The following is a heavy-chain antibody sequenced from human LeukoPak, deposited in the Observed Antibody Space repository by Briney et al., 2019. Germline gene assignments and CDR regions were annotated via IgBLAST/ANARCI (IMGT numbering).Heavy chain of an antibody. CDR1: GGSISGYY. V-gene: IGHV4-59*01. CDR3: ARTTEGGYTYNYFYYYYMDV. J-gene: IGHJ6*03. Sequence: SETLSPTCTVSGGSISGYYWNWIRQPPGKGLEWIGYIYYSGNTNYNPSLKSRVTISLDTSKNQFSLKLSSVTAADTAVYYCARTTEGGYTYNYFYYYYMDVWGKGTTVTISS. CDR2: IYYSGNT. D-gene: IGHD5-18*01.